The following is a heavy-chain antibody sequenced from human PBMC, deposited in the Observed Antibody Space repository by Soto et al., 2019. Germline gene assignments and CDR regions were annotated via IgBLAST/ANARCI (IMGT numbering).Heavy chain of an antibody. V-gene: IGHV3-30-3*01. Sequence: QVQLVESGGGVVQPGGSLRLSCAASGFTFSMYAIHWVRQAPGKGLEWVAVISYDGINKYYADSVKGRFTISRDNSKNTLYVQMNSLRTDDTAVYYCARDGVVVAATHCGMDVWGQGTTVTVSS. D-gene: IGHD2-15*01. CDR1: GFTFSMYA. CDR2: ISYDGINK. J-gene: IGHJ6*02. CDR3: ARDGVVVAATHCGMDV.